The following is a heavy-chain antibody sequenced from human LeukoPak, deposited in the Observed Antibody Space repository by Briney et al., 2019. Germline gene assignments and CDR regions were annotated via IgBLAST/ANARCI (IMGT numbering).Heavy chain of an antibody. Sequence: SETLSLTCTVSGGSISSYYWSWIRQPPGKGLEWIGYIYYSGSTNYNPSLKSRVTISVDTSKNQFSLKLSSVTAADTAVYYCARNHDSSCWYPYFQHWGQGTLVTVSS. CDR2: IYYSGST. CDR3: ARNHDSSCWYPYFQH. CDR1: GGSISSYY. D-gene: IGHD6-13*01. V-gene: IGHV4-59*01. J-gene: IGHJ1*01.